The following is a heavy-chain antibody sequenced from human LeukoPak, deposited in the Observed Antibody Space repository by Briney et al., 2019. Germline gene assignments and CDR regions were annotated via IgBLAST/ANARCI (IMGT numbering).Heavy chain of an antibody. Sequence: SETLSLTCAVYGGSFSGYYWSWLRQPPGKGLEWIGEINHSGSTNYNPSLKSRVTISVDTSKNQFSLKLSSVTAADTAVYYYARLVSTIPPDAFDIWGQGTMVTVSS. V-gene: IGHV4-34*01. CDR2: INHSGST. D-gene: IGHD5-24*01. CDR3: ARLVSTIPPDAFDI. CDR1: GGSFSGYY. J-gene: IGHJ3*02.